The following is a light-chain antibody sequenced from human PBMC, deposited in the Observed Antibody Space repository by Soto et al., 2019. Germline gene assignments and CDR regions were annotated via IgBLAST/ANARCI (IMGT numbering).Light chain of an antibody. J-gene: IGKJ5*01. CDR3: QQRKHWPLT. Sequence: EVVLTQSPATLSLSPGERVTLSCMASQSIGSLLGWYQHKHGQAPRLVIFDASNRATGVPARFSGSGSGTDLTITIGSLEPEDFEVYYCQQRKHWPLTFGQGTRLEIK. CDR2: DAS. CDR1: QSIGSL. V-gene: IGKV3-11*01.